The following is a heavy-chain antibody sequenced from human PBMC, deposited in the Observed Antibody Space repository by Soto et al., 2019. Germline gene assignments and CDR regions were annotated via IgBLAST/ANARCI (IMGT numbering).Heavy chain of an antibody. CDR2: VNAGNDNT. CDR1: GYTFTNNV. V-gene: IGHV1-3*01. CDR3: AREVPYGYSRFDY. J-gene: IGHJ4*02. Sequence: QVHLGQSGAEVKKPGASVKVSCKTSGYTFTNNVIHWVRQAPGQRLEWMGWVNAGNDNTKWSREFQGRLTLTKDTSATTAYMERSSLTSEDTAIYCCAREVPYGYSRFDYWGQGTLVTVSS. D-gene: IGHD5-18*01.